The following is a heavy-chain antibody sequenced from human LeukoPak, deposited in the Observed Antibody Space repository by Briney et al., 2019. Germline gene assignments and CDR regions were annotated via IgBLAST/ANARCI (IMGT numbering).Heavy chain of an antibody. CDR3: ARYYYDSSGSNDAFDI. Sequence: ATVKVSCKASGYTFTSYDINWVRQATGQGLEWMGWMNPNSGNTGYAQKFQGRVTMTRNTSISTAYMELSSLRSEDTAVYYCARYYYDSSGSNDAFDIWGQGTMVTVSS. CDR2: MNPNSGNT. J-gene: IGHJ3*02. D-gene: IGHD3-22*01. CDR1: GYTFTSYD. V-gene: IGHV1-8*01.